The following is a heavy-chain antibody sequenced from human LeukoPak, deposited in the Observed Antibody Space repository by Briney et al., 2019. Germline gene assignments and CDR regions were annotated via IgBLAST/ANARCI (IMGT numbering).Heavy chain of an antibody. D-gene: IGHD3-10*01. Sequence: ASVKVSCKASGYTFTSYYMHWVRQAPGQGLEWMGWISAYNGNTNYAQKLQGRVTMTTDTSTSTAYMELRSLRSDDTAVYYCARDEGVLLWFGERDDAFDIWGQGTMVTVPS. CDR2: ISAYNGNT. CDR3: ARDEGVLLWFGERDDAFDI. J-gene: IGHJ3*02. CDR1: GYTFTSYY. V-gene: IGHV1-18*04.